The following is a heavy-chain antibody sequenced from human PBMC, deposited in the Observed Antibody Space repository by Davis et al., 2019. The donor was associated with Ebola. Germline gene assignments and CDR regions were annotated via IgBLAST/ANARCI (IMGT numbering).Heavy chain of an antibody. V-gene: IGHV5-10-1*01. CDR1: GYSFTSYW. CDR2: IDPSDSYT. J-gene: IGHJ4*02. CDR3: ARHGAGWQLAVADEIH. D-gene: IGHD6-19*01. Sequence: GESLKISCKGSGYSFTSYWISWVRQMPGKGLEWMGRIDPSDSYTNYSPSFQGHVTISADKSISTAYLQWSSLKASDTAMYYCARHGAGWQLAVADEIHWGQGTLVTVSS.